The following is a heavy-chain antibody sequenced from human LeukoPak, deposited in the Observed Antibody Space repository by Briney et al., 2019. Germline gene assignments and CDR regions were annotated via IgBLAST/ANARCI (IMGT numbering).Heavy chain of an antibody. CDR2: IIPIFGTA. D-gene: IGHD1-26*01. V-gene: IGHV1-69*05. CDR1: GGTFSSYA. Sequence: GASVKVSCKASGGTFSSYAISWVRQAPGQGLEWMGGIIPIFGTANYAQKFQGRVTITTDESTSTAYMELSSLRSEVTAVYYCASCSSILSGSYSHYYMDVWGKGTTVTVSS. J-gene: IGHJ6*03. CDR3: ASCSSILSGSYSHYYMDV.